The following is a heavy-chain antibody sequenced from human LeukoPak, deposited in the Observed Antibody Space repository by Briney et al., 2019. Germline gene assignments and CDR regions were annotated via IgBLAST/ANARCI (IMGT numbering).Heavy chain of an antibody. CDR1: GGSISSYY. CDR3: ARMPIAAARTYFDY. J-gene: IGHJ4*02. CDR2: IYYSGST. D-gene: IGHD6-13*01. Sequence: SETLTLTCTVSGGSISSYYWSWIRQPPGKGLEWIGYIYYSGSTNYNPSLKSRVTISVDTSKNQFSLKLSSVTAADTAVYYCARMPIAAARTYFDYWGQGTLVTVSS. V-gene: IGHV4-59*01.